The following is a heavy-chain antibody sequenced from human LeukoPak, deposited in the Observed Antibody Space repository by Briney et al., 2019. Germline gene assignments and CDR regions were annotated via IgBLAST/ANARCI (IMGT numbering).Heavy chain of an antibody. CDR2: MSPDSSDT. CDR1: GYTFTGYY. D-gene: IGHD3-3*01. V-gene: IGHV1-8*03. CDR3: ARVRLRNGYNWFDP. Sequence: ASVKVSCKASGYTFTGYYMHWVRQAPGQGLEWMGWMSPDSSDTGYAHKFQGRVTITRNTSITTAYMELRSLTFEDTAVYYCARVRLRNGYNWFDPWGQGTLVTVSS. J-gene: IGHJ5*02.